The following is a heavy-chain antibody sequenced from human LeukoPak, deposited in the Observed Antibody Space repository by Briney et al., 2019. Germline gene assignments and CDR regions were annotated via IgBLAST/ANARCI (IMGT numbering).Heavy chain of an antibody. V-gene: IGHV3-48*03. J-gene: IGHJ6*04. CDR2: ISSSGSTI. CDR3: ARGRVATVRIYYYYYGMDV. CDR1: GFTLSSYE. D-gene: IGHD5-12*01. Sequence: GGSLRLSCAASGFTLSSYEMNWVRQAPGKGLEWVSYISSSGSTIYYADSVKGRFTISRDNAKSSLYLQMNSLRAEDTAVYYCARGRVATVRIYYYYYGMDVWGKGTTVTVSS.